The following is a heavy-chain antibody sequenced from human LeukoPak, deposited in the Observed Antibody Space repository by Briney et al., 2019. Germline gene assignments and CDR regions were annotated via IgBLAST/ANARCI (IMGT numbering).Heavy chain of an antibody. CDR1: GFTVSSYY. Sequence: GGSLRLSCAASGFTVSSYYMSWVRQAPGKGLEWVSVIYSSGSTYYADSVKGRFTISRDNSKNTLFLQMNSLRAEDTAVYYCARDSVTGSSHYFDYWGQGTLVTVSS. CDR3: ARDSVTGSSHYFDY. V-gene: IGHV3-53*01. CDR2: IYSSGST. J-gene: IGHJ4*02. D-gene: IGHD1-26*01.